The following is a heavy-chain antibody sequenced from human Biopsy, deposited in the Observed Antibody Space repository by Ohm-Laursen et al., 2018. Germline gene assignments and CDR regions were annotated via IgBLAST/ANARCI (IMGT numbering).Heavy chain of an antibody. J-gene: IGHJ4*02. D-gene: IGHD3-3*01. CDR1: GGSISDSTYH. V-gene: IGHV4-39*01. Sequence: SQTLSLTCSVSGGSISDSTYHWGWIRQSPGKGLEWIGNIYYSGNTDYSPSLKSRVTISVDTSHNQFSLKLRSVTAADTAVYYCARQVDFWSGYVDYWGQGTLVAVSS. CDR3: ARQVDFWSGYVDY. CDR2: IYYSGNT.